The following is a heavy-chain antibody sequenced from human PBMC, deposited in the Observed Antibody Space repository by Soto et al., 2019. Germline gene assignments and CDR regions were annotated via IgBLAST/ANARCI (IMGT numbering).Heavy chain of an antibody. D-gene: IGHD2-2*01. V-gene: IGHV3-23*01. Sequence: EVQLLESGGGLVQPGGSLRLSCAVSGFTFSNYAMSWVRQARGKGLEWVSGISGSGDSTNYGDSVKGRFTISRDNAKNTLYLQMNSLRAEDTAVYYCARRLYCSSSSCYAVDYWGQGTLVTVSS. CDR3: ARRLYCSSSSCYAVDY. CDR2: ISGSGDST. J-gene: IGHJ4*02. CDR1: GFTFSNYA.